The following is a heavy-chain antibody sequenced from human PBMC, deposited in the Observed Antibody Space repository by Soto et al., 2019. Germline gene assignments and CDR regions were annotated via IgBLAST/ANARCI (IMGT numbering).Heavy chain of an antibody. V-gene: IGHV4-34*01. CDR1: GGSFSGYS. Sequence: PSETLSLTCAAYGGSFSGYSWTWIRQPPGTGLEWIGEINHTGSTNYNPSLKSRVTISVDTSKNQFSLKLTSVTAADTAVYYCARDKITGLFDYWGQGTLVTVSS. D-gene: IGHD2-8*02. J-gene: IGHJ4*02. CDR2: INHTGST. CDR3: ARDKITGLFDY.